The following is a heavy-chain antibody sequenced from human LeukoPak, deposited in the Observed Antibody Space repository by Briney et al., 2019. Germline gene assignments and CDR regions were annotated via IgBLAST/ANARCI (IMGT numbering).Heavy chain of an antibody. D-gene: IGHD6-19*01. CDR3: ARAGYSSGWYGGTAGQ. CDR2: IIPIFGTA. Sequence: GASVKVSCKASGGTFSSYAISWVRQAPGQGLEWMGRIIPIFGTANYAQKFQGRVTITTDESTSTAYMELSSLRSEDTAVYYCARAGYSSGWYGGTAGQWGQGTLVTVSS. J-gene: IGHJ4*02. V-gene: IGHV1-69*05. CDR1: GGTFSSYA.